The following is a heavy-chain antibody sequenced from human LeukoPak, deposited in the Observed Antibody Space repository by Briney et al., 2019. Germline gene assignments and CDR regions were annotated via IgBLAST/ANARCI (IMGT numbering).Heavy chain of an antibody. CDR1: GFTFSNYW. J-gene: IGHJ6*02. CDR2: IRQDGSEK. D-gene: IGHD2-15*01. CDR3: ARTPMFYFYGMDV. V-gene: IGHV3-7*02. Sequence: GGSLRLSCAASGFTFSNYWMSWVRQAPGKGLEWVANIRQDGSEKYHVDSLKGRFTISRDNSKNTLYLQMDSLRAEDTAVYYCARTPMFYFYGMDVWGQGTTVTVSS.